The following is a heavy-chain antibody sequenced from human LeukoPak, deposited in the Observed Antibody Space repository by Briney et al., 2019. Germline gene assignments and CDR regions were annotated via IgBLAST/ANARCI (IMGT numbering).Heavy chain of an antibody. Sequence: ASVKVSCKASGYTFTGYYMHWVRQAPGQGLEWMGWINPNSGGTNYAQKFQGRVTMTRDTSISTAYMELSRLRSDDTAVYYCARDSPADRSGYYVDAFDIWGQGTMVTVSS. CDR1: GYTFTGYY. V-gene: IGHV1-2*02. J-gene: IGHJ3*02. CDR2: INPNSGGT. CDR3: ARDSPADRSGYYVDAFDI. D-gene: IGHD3-22*01.